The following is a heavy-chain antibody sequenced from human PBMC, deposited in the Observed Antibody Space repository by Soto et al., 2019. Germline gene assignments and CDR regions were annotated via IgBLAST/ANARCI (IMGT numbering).Heavy chain of an antibody. CDR3: ARDVGDESITYNDAFDV. V-gene: IGHV5-51*01. J-gene: IGHJ3*01. Sequence: GASLKISCKGSGYRFTNYWIGWVRQTPGKGLEWMGIIYPSDSDTRYSPSFQGQVTISVDKSINTAYLQWRSLKASDTAVYYCARDVGDESITYNDAFDVWGQGTMVTVSS. CDR2: IYPSDSDT. CDR1: GYRFTNYW. D-gene: IGHD3-10*01.